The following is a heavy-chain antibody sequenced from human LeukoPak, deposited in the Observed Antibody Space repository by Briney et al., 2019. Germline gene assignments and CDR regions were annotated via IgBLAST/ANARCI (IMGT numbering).Heavy chain of an antibody. D-gene: IGHD6-19*01. CDR1: GGSISSSSYY. CDR2: IYYSGST. V-gene: IGHV4-39*01. Sequence: SETLCLTCTVSGGSISSSSYYWGWIRQPPGKGLEWIGSIYYSGSTYYNPSLKSRVTISVDTSKNQFSLKLSSVTAADTAVYYCARHRLAYSSPGFFDDWGQGTLVTVSS. J-gene: IGHJ4*02. CDR3: ARHRLAYSSPGFFDD.